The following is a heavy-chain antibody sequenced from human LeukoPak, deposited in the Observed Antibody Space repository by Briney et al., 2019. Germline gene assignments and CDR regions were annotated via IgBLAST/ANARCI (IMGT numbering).Heavy chain of an antibody. J-gene: IGHJ4*02. Sequence: GGSLRLSCAASGFTVSSDYMSWVRQAPGKGLEWVSVIYSGGSTYYADSVKGRFTISRDNSKNTLYLQMNSLRADDTSVYYCAKDGGSGWSFFDYWGQGTLVIVSS. V-gene: IGHV3-66*01. CDR3: AKDGGSGWSFFDY. CDR2: IYSGGST. D-gene: IGHD6-19*01. CDR1: GFTVSSDY.